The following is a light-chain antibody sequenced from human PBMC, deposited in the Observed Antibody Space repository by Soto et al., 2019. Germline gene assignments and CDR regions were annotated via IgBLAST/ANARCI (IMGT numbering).Light chain of an antibody. CDR1: QSVSSY. V-gene: IGKV3-11*01. CDR3: QQRSNWPPTT. J-gene: IGKJ2*01. Sequence: EIVLTQSPATLSLSPGERATLSCRASQSVSSYLAWYQQKPGQAPRLLIYDASNRATGIPARFSGSGSGTDFTLIISSLVPEDFAVYYCQQRSNWPPTTFGQGTKLEIK. CDR2: DAS.